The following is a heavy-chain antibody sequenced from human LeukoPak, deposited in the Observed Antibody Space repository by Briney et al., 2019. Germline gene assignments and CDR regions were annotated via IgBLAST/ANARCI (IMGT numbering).Heavy chain of an antibody. CDR3: ARARRGYSYGPGNYFDY. CDR1: GGSFSGYY. CDR2: INHSGST. V-gene: IGHV4-34*01. D-gene: IGHD5-18*01. Sequence: SETLSLTCAVYGGSFSGYYWSWIRQPPGKGLEWIGGINHSGSTNYNPSLKSRVTISVDTSKNQFSLKLSSVTAADTAVYYCARARRGYSYGPGNYFDYWGQGTLVTVSS. J-gene: IGHJ4*02.